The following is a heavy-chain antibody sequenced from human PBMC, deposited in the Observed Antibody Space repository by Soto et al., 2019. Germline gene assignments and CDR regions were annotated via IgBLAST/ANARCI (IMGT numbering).Heavy chain of an antibody. CDR3: ASGGLYI. V-gene: IGHV3-13*01. Sequence: EVQLVESGGGLVQPGGSLRLSCAASGFTFSNYDMHWVRQTSGKGLEWVAGIGTDGDTFYPGSVKGRFSISREDAKNSFYHQMNSLRAEETAVYYCASGGLYICGQGTLVTVSS. J-gene: IGHJ4*02. D-gene: IGHD3-16*01. CDR1: GFTFSNYD. CDR2: IGTDGDT.